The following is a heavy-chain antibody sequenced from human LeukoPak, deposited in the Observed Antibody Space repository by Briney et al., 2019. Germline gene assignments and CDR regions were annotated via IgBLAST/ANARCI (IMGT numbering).Heavy chain of an antibody. V-gene: IGHV3-23*01. Sequence: GGSLRLSCAATGFTFSDYAMAWVRQAPGKGLEWVSSIGGSGGATKYADSVKGRFTISRDNRVNTLYLQMDILRADDTAIYYCARDRVVTPFNWFDPWGQGTLVTVSS. CDR1: GFTFSDYA. CDR3: ARDRVVTPFNWFDP. D-gene: IGHD4-23*01. CDR2: IGGSGGAT. J-gene: IGHJ5*02.